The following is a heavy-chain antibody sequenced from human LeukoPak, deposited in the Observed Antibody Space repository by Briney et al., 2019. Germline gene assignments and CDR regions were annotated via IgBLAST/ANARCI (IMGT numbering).Heavy chain of an antibody. CDR2: ISHDGNLK. J-gene: IGHJ4*02. CDR1: GFTFSTYG. V-gene: IGHV3-30*03. Sequence: GRSLRLSCAASGFTFSTYGMHWVRQAPGKGLEWVAVISHDGNLKYYADSVQGRFTISRDNSRNTLYLQMNSLGAEDTAVYYCSLGMGSTWYGNNFDYWGQGTLVTVSS. CDR3: SLGMGSTWYGNNFDY. D-gene: IGHD6-13*01.